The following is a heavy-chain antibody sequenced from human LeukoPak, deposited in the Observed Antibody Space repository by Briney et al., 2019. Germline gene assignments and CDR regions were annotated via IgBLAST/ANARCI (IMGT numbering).Heavy chain of an antibody. CDR2: ISRSTSYI. CDR3: ARDLTRDHWFDP. CDR1: GFTFSSYS. D-gene: IGHD7-27*01. Sequence: PGGSLRLSCAASGFTFSSYSMNWVRQAPGKGLEWVSSISRSTSYIYYADSVKGRFTISRDNANNSLYLQMNGLRAEDTAVYYCARDLTRDHWFDPWGQGTLVTVSS. V-gene: IGHV3-21*01. J-gene: IGHJ5*02.